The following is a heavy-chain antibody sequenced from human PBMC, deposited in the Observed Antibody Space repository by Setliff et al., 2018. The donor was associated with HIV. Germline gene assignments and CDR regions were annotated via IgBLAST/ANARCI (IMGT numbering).Heavy chain of an antibody. CDR3: ARGHCSGTNCYGVDYHGMDV. D-gene: IGHD2-2*01. Sequence: SETLSLTCAVSGGSISSDNWWTWVRQPPGKGLEWIGEIYRSEYTNYNASLKSRVSMSVDKSKNQLSLKLTSVTAADTAVYYCARGHCSGTNCYGVDYHGMDVWGQGTTVTVSS. CDR1: GGSISSDNW. CDR2: IYRSEYT. J-gene: IGHJ6*02. V-gene: IGHV4-4*02.